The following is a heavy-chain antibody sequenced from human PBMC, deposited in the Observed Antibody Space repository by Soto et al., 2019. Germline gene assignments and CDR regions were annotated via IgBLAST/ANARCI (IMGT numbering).Heavy chain of an antibody. V-gene: IGHV3-23*01. CDR2: ISGSGGST. J-gene: IGHJ6*02. Sequence: PGGSLRLSCAASGFTFSSYAMSWVRQAPGKGLEWVSAISGSGGSTYYADSVKGRFTISRGNSKNTLYLQMNSLRAEDTAVYYCARQFHDNSGGGYYYYGLDVWGLGTTVTVSS. CDR3: ARQFHDNSGGGYYYYGLDV. CDR1: GFTFSSYA. D-gene: IGHD2-15*01.